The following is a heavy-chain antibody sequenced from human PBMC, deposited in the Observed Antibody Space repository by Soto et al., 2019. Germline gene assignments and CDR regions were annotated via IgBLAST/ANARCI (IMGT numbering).Heavy chain of an antibody. Sequence: GGSLRLSCAASGFSFSSYRMHRVRQVPGKGLVWVARMNEDGGTTDYADSVKGRFTISRDNAKNTLYLQMNSLRVEDTAVYYCASDLSGRADVWGQGTTVTVSS. CDR1: GFSFSSYR. J-gene: IGHJ6*02. V-gene: IGHV3-74*01. CDR3: ASDLSGRADV. D-gene: IGHD3-10*01. CDR2: MNEDGGTT.